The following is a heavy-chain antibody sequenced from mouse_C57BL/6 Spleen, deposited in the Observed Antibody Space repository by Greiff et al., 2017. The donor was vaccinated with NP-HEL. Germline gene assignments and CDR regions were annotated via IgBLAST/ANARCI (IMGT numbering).Heavy chain of an antibody. J-gene: IGHJ3*01. V-gene: IGHV1-64*01. Sequence: QVQLQQPGAELVKPGASVKLSCKASGYTFTSYWMHWVKQRPGQGLEWIGMIHPNSGSTNYNEKFKSKATLTVDKSSSTAYMQLSSLTSEDSAVYYCARIGTGTGFAYWGQGTLVTVSA. CDR2: IHPNSGST. D-gene: IGHD4-1*01. CDR3: ARIGTGTGFAY. CDR1: GYTFTSYW.